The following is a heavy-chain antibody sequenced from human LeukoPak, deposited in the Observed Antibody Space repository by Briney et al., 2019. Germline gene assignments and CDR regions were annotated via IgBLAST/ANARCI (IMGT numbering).Heavy chain of an antibody. D-gene: IGHD3-22*01. V-gene: IGHV4-31*03. J-gene: IGHJ4*02. Sequence: PSETLSLTCTVSGGSISSGVYYWSWIRQHPGKGLEWIGYIYYSGSTYYNPSLKSRVTISVDTSKNQFSLKLSSVTAADTAVYYCARVCTMIVDQDYYFDYWGQGTLVTVSS. CDR1: GGSISSGVYY. CDR2: IYYSGST. CDR3: ARVCTMIVDQDYYFDY.